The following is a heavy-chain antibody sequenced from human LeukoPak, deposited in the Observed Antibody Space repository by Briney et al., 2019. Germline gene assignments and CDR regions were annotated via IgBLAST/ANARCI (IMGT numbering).Heavy chain of an antibody. CDR2: INHSGNT. Sequence: SETLSLTCAVYGGSFSGYYWTWIRQPPGKGLEWIGEINHSGNTNYNPSLKSRVTISVDTSKNQLSLNLSSVTAADTAVYYCARGLLDSYWGQGTLVTVSS. V-gene: IGHV4-34*01. J-gene: IGHJ4*02. CDR1: GGSFSGYY. CDR3: ARGLLDSY. D-gene: IGHD3-16*01.